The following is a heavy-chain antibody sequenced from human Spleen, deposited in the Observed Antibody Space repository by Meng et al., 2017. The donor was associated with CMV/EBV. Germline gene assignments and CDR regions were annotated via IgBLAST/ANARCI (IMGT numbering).Heavy chain of an antibody. V-gene: IGHV1-69*01. CDR3: ARDRTVAGTEYYFDY. CDR2: IIPIFGTA. J-gene: IGHJ4*02. D-gene: IGHD6-19*01. Sequence: QVQLVQSGAEGKKPGASVKVSCKASGGTFSSYAISWVRQAPGQGLEWMGGIIPIFGTANYAQKFQGRVTITADESTSTAYMELSSLRSEDTAVYYCARDRTVAGTEYYFDYWGQGTLVTVSS. CDR1: GGTFSSYA.